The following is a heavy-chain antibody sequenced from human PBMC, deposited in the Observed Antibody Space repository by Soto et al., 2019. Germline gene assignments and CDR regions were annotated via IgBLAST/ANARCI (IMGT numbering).Heavy chain of an antibody. Sequence: EVQLLESGGGLVQPGGSLRLSCAASGFTFSSYVMSWVRQAPGKGLEWVSAISGSGGGTYYADSVKGRFTISRDNSKNTLYLQMNSLRAEDTAVYYCAKDPSQSRAVTTSPGYWGQGTLVTVSS. CDR3: AKDPSQSRAVTTSPGY. D-gene: IGHD4-17*01. V-gene: IGHV3-23*01. J-gene: IGHJ4*02. CDR2: ISGSGGGT. CDR1: GFTFSSYV.